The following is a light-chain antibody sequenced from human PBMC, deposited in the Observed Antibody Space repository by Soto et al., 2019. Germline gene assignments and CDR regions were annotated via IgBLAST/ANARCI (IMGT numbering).Light chain of an antibody. Sequence: DIQMTQSPSSLSASVGDRVTITCRASQGISRYLAWYQQKPGKVPKLLIYAASTLQSGVPSRFSGSGSGTDFTLTISSLQPEDVATYYCKKYYSAPQTFGQGTKVDIK. CDR3: KKYYSAPQT. CDR2: AAS. V-gene: IGKV1-27*01. CDR1: QGISRY. J-gene: IGKJ1*01.